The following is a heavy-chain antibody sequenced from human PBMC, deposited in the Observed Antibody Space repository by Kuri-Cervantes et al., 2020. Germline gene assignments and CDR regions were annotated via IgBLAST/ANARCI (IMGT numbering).Heavy chain of an antibody. J-gene: IGHJ4*02. CDR2: ISYDGSNK. CDR1: GFTFSSYG. V-gene: IGHV3-30*03. D-gene: IGHD3-9*01. CDR3: ARESQYYDILTGYYLDY. Sequence: GGSLRLSCAASGFTFSSYGMHWVRQAPGKGLEWVAVISYDGSNKYYADSVKGRFTISRDNSKNTLYLQMNSLRAEDTAVYYCARESQYYDILTGYYLDYWGQGTLVTVSS.